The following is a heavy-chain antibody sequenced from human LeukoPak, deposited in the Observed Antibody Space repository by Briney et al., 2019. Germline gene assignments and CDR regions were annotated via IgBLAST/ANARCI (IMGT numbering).Heavy chain of an antibody. Sequence: PSETLSLTWAVYGGSFSGYYWSWIRQPPGKGLEWIGEINHSGSTNYNPSLKSRVTISVDTSKNQFSLKLSSVTAADTAVYYCARGCIAAVPYYFDYWGQGTLVTVSS. CDR2: INHSGST. J-gene: IGHJ4*02. D-gene: IGHD6-13*01. CDR3: ARGCIAAVPYYFDY. CDR1: GGSFSGYY. V-gene: IGHV4-34*01.